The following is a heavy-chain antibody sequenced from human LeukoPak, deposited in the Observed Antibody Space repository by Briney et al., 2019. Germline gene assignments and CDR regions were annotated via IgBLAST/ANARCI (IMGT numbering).Heavy chain of an antibody. V-gene: IGHV4-30-4*01. CDR2: IFYTGSA. J-gene: IGHJ4*02. CDR3: ARLTTYSHTYSSDY. Sequence: SETLSLTCTVPGGSIGSGDYYWSWIRQPPGKGLEWIGYIFYTGSAYYNPSLKSRPTISVDTSKNQFSLMFNSVTAADTAVYYCARLTTYSHTYSSDYWGQGALVTVSS. CDR1: GGSIGSGDYY. D-gene: IGHD3-22*01.